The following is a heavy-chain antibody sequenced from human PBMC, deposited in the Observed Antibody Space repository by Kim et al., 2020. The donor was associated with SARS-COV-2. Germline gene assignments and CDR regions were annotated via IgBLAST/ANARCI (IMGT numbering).Heavy chain of an antibody. V-gene: IGHV3-49*03. CDR1: GFNFSDYA. D-gene: IGHD3-22*01. CDR3: TSGPYYYDRAAYYRDY. CDR2: IRSKRYGETT. J-gene: IGHJ4*02. Sequence: GGSLRLSCTASGFNFSDYALSWFRQAPGKGLEWIAFIRSKRYGETTEYAASVKGRFTISRDDSKRIAYLQMNGLKTEDTAIYYCTSGPYYYDRAAYYRDYWGQGTLVTVSS.